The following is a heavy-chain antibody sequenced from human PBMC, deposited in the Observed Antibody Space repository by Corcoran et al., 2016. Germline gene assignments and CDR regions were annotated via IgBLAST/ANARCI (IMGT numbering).Heavy chain of an antibody. CDR3: ARDCGYSSGWDYYYGMDV. Sequence: QVQLVQSGAEVKKPGSSVKVSCKASGGTFSSYAISWVRQAPGQGLEWMGGIIPIFGTANYAQKFQGRVTITADKSTSTAYMELCSLRSEDTAGYYCARDCGYSSGWDYYYGMDVWGQGTTVTVSS. CDR2: IIPIFGTA. J-gene: IGHJ6*02. V-gene: IGHV1-69*06. D-gene: IGHD6-19*01. CDR1: GGTFSSYA.